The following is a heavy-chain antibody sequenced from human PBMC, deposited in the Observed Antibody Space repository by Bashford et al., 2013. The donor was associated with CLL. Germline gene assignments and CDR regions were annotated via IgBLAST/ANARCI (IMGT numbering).Heavy chain of an antibody. J-gene: IGHJ2*01. D-gene: IGHD2-21*01. CDR2: IYHSGST. V-gene: IGHV4-38-2*01. CDR1: GYSLRSGFY. Sequence: SETLSLTCDVSGYSLRSGFYWGWIRQPPGEGLEWIASIYHSGSTYYSPSLRSRVTISVDTSENQFSLQLKSVTAADTAVYYCARVYSPGWYFDLWGRGTLVTVSS. CDR3: ARVYSPGWYFDL.